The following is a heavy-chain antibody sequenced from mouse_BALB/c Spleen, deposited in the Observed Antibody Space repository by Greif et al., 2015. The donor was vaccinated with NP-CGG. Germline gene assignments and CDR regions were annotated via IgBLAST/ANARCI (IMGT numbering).Heavy chain of an antibody. CDR1: GFNIKDTY. V-gene: IGHV14-3*02. Sequence: VQLQQSGAELVKPGASVKLSCTASGFNIKDTYMHWVKQRPEQGLEWIGRIDPANGNTKYDPKFQGKATITADTSSDTANLQLSSLTSEDTAVYYCARKLGRGLYFDYWGQGTTLTVSS. J-gene: IGHJ2*01. CDR2: IDPANGNT. CDR3: ARKLGRGLYFDY. D-gene: IGHD4-1*01.